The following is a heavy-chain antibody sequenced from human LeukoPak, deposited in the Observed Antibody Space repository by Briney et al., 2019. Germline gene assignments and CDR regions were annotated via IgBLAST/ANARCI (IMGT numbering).Heavy chain of an antibody. V-gene: IGHV4-59*08. D-gene: IGHD1-1*01. CDR1: GGSISSYY. CDR3: AITGYPRRLIDVLDL. CDR2: MYYIEPV. Sequence: SETPSLTCTVSGGSISSYYWSWIRQSPGKGLEWIGYMYYIEPVNYNPSFKSRVTISVDTSKNQSSLKLNSVTATDTAVYYCAITGYPRRLIDVLDLWGQGTMVTVSS. J-gene: IGHJ3*01.